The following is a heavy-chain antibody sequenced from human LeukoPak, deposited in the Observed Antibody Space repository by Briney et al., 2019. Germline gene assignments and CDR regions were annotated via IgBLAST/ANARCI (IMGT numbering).Heavy chain of an antibody. CDR3: ARDLAAGSLVF. CDR2: IYHSGST. Sequence: SETLSLTCTVSGDSVSNVRYSWSWIRQPPGKGLEWIGYIYHSGSTSYNPSLKSRVTISIDTSRNQFSLTLSSVTAADTAIYYCARDLAAGSLVFWGQGILVTVSS. J-gene: IGHJ4*02. V-gene: IGHV4-61*01. D-gene: IGHD6-13*01. CDR1: GDSVSNVRYS.